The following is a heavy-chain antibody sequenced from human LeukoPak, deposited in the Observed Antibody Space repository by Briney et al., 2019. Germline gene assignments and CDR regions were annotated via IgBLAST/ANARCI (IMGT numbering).Heavy chain of an antibody. V-gene: IGHV4-59*01. CDR2: IYYSGIT. Sequence: SETLSLTCTVSGGSISSYYWSWIRQPPGKGLEWIGYIYYSGITNYNPSLKSRVTISVDTSKNQFSLKLSSVTAADTAVYYCARKRGATNYYYYGMDVWGQGTTVTVSS. D-gene: IGHD4/OR15-4a*01. J-gene: IGHJ6*02. CDR3: ARKRGATNYYYYGMDV. CDR1: GGSISSYY.